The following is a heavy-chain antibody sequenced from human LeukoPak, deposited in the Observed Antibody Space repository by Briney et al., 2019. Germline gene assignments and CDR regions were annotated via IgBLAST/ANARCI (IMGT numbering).Heavy chain of an antibody. Sequence: PSETLSLTCAVYGGSFSGYYWSWIRQPPGKGLEWIGGINHSGSTNYNPSLKSRVTISVDTSKNQFSLKLSSVTAADTAVYYCARRKDIVVVPAVRGAFDYWGQGTLVTVSS. CDR3: ARRKDIVVVPAVRGAFDY. CDR1: GGSFSGYY. J-gene: IGHJ4*02. D-gene: IGHD2-2*01. V-gene: IGHV4-34*01. CDR2: INHSGST.